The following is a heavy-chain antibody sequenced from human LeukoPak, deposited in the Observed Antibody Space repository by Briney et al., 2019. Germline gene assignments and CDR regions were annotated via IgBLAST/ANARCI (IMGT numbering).Heavy chain of an antibody. J-gene: IGHJ3*02. CDR3: ARFCNSTSCYVSAFDI. D-gene: IGHD2-2*01. V-gene: IGHV4-34*01. CDR2: INHSGST. CDR1: GGSFSGYY. Sequence: PSETLSLTCAVYGGSFSGYYWSWIRQPPGKGLEWIGEINHSGSTNYNPSLKSRVTISVDTSKNQFSLKLSSVTAADTAVYYCARFCNSTSCYVSAFDIWGQGTMVTVSS.